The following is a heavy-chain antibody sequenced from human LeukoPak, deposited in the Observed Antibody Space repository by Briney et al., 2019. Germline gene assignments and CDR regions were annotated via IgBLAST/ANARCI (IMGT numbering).Heavy chain of an antibody. J-gene: IGHJ3*02. Sequence: SETLSLTCTVSGGSISSSDYYWDWIRQPPGKGLESIGSIYYSGSTYYNPSLQSRVTISLDTSKNQFSLKLSSVTAADTAAYYCAREGGLHTYAFDIWGQGTMVTVSS. CDR1: GGSISSSDYY. D-gene: IGHD2-21*01. CDR2: IYYSGST. V-gene: IGHV4-39*02. CDR3: AREGGLHTYAFDI.